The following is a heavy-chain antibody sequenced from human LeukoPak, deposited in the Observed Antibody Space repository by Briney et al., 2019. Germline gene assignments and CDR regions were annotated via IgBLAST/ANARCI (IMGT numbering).Heavy chain of an antibody. Sequence: GGTLRLSCVASGGTFSTSWRSWVRRPPGKGLEWIGCIKGKTDAGTTDYAAPVKGRFTISRDDSKTTLYLQINSLKTEDTAVYFCTTVNCASTSCYWARDAFDIWGQGTMVTVSS. J-gene: IGHJ3*02. CDR2: IKGKTDAGTT. CDR1: GGTFSTSW. D-gene: IGHD2-2*01. CDR3: TTVNCASTSCYWARDAFDI. V-gene: IGHV3-15*01.